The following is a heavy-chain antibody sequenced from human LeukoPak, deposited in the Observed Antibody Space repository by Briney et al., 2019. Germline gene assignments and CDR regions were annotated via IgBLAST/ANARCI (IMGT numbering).Heavy chain of an antibody. D-gene: IGHD2-2*01. CDR2: ISAYNGNT. CDR1: GYTFTSYG. J-gene: IGHJ4*02. Sequence: ASVKVSCKASGYTFTSYGISWVRQPRAQGLEWMGWISAYNGNTNYAQKLQGRVTMTTDTSTSTAYMELRSLRSHDTAVYYCARVSAARPYYFDYWGQGTLVTVSS. V-gene: IGHV1-18*01. CDR3: ARVSAARPYYFDY.